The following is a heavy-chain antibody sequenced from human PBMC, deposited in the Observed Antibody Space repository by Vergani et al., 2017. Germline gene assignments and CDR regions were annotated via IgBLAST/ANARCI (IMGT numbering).Heavy chain of an antibody. V-gene: IGHV3-43*02. CDR2: ISGDGGST. CDR1: GFTFDDYA. CDR3: AKDISSPRIHIAVAGLYYYYGMDV. Sequence: EVQLVESGGGVVQPGGSLRLSCAASGFTFDDYAMHWVRPAPGKGLEWVSLISGDGGSTYYADSVKGRFAISTDNSKNSLYLQMNSLRTEDTALYYCAKDISSPRIHIAVAGLYYYYGMDVWGQGTTVTVSS. J-gene: IGHJ6*02. D-gene: IGHD6-19*01.